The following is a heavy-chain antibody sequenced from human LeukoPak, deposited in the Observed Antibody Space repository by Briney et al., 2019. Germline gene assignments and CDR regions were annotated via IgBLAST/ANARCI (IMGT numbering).Heavy chain of an antibody. D-gene: IGHD4-17*01. J-gene: IGHJ4*02. Sequence: SETLSLTCTVSGGSITSSSYYWGWIRQPPGKGLQWIGSFYYSGSTYYNPSLKSRVTTYVDTSKNQFSLKLSSVTAADTAVYYCARLYGDYLIPLGVFDYWGQGTLVTVSS. CDR3: ARLYGDYLIPLGVFDY. CDR2: FYYSGST. V-gene: IGHV4-39*07. CDR1: GGSITSSSYY.